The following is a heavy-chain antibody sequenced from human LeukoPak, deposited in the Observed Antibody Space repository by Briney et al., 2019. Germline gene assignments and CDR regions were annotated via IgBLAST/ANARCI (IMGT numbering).Heavy chain of an antibody. D-gene: IGHD6-19*01. CDR3: ARSYTSGWLLDAFDI. CDR1: GGSINTYY. Sequence: SETLSLTCTVSGGSINTYYWSWIRQPPGKGLDYIGFVFSSGSANYNPSLKSRATISIDTSNNQFSLQLSSVTAADTAMYYCARSYTSGWLLDAFDIWGQGTMVTVSS. J-gene: IGHJ3*02. V-gene: IGHV4-59*08. CDR2: VFSSGSA.